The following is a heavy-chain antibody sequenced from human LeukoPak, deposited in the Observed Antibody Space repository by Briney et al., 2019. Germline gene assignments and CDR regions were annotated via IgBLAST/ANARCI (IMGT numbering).Heavy chain of an antibody. V-gene: IGHV3-53*01. CDR1: GFTFSSYA. J-gene: IGHJ4*02. Sequence: GGSLRLSCAASGFTFSSYAMSWVRQAPGKGLEWVSVIYSGGGTYYADSVKGRFTISRDSSKNTLYLQMNSLRAEDTAVYYCARGPKGKYYFDYWGQGTLVTVSS. CDR3: ARGPKGKYYFDY. CDR2: IYSGGGT.